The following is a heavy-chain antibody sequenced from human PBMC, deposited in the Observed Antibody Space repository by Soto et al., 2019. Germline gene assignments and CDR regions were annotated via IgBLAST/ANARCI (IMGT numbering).Heavy chain of an antibody. CDR3: ARSFPGYDILTGYYKGYNWFDP. V-gene: IGHV4-34*01. CDR1: GGSFSGYY. D-gene: IGHD3-9*01. Sequence: SETLSLTCAVYGGSFSGYYWSWIRQPPGKGLEWIGEINHSGSTNYNPSLKSRVTISVDTSKNQFSLKLSSVTAADTAVYYCARSFPGYDILTGYYKGYNWFDPWGQGTLVTVSS. CDR2: INHSGST. J-gene: IGHJ5*02.